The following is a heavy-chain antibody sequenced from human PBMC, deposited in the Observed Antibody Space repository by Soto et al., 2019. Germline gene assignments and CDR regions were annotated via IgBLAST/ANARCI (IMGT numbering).Heavy chain of an antibody. CDR1: GFTFSSHA. CDR2: LSDSGDSI. CDR3: AKVSSSWYAGFFDR. V-gene: IGHV3-23*01. D-gene: IGHD6-13*01. Sequence: EVQLLESGGGLVQPGRSLRLSCTASGFTFSSHAMTWVRQAPGKGLEWVSVLSDSGDSIYYADSVKGRFTIYRDNSMTTLYLQMNTLRVEDTAVYYCAKVSSSWYAGFFDRWGQGTLVTVSS. J-gene: IGHJ4*02.